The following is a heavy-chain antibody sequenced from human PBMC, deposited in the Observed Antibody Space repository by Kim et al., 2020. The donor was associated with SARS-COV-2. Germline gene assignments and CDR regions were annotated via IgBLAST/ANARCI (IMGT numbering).Heavy chain of an antibody. CDR2: INHSGST. J-gene: IGHJ4*02. CDR1: GGSFSGYY. CDR3: ARVSGIKQQLVRRGFDY. Sequence: SETLSLTCAVYGGSFSGYYWSWIRQPPGKGLEWIGEINHSGSTNYNPSLKSRVTISVDTSKNQFSLKLSSVTAADTAVYYCARVSGIKQQLVRRGFDYWGQGTLVTVSS. D-gene: IGHD6-13*01. V-gene: IGHV4-34*01.